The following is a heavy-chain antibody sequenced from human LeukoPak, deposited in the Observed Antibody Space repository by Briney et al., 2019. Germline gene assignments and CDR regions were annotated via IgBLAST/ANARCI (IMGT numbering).Heavy chain of an antibody. CDR3: ARDGYDILTGYYRDY. CDR1: SGSFNGYY. CDR2: INHSGST. V-gene: IGHV4-34*01. J-gene: IGHJ4*02. Sequence: SETLSLTCAVYSGSFNGYYWSWIRQPPGKGLEWIGEINHSGSTNYNPSLKSRVTISVDASKNQFSLKLSSVTAADTAVYYCARDGYDILTGYYRDYWGQGTLVTVSS. D-gene: IGHD3-9*01.